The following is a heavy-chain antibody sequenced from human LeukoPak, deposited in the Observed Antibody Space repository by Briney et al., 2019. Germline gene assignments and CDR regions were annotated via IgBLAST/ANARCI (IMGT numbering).Heavy chain of an antibody. D-gene: IGHD4-17*01. V-gene: IGHV4-59*12. CDR3: ARGALRYWFDP. J-gene: IGHJ5*02. CDR1: GGSISSYY. Sequence: SETLSLTCTVSGGSISSYYWSWIRQPPGKGLEWIGYIYHSGSTYYNPSLKSRVTISVDRSKNQFSLKLSSVTAADTAVYYCARGALRYWFDPWGQGTLVTVSS. CDR2: IYHSGST.